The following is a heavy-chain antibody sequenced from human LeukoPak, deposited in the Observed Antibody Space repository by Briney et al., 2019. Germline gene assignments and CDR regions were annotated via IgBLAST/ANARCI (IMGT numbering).Heavy chain of an antibody. V-gene: IGHV3-30*18. CDR2: ISYEGSNK. Sequence: PGGSLRLSCAASGFTFNTYGMHWVRQAPGKGLEWVALISYEGSNKYYVDSVKGRFTISRDNSKNTLYLQMNSLGAEDTAVYYCAKGQLGIQSSKWFDPWGQGTLVTVSS. D-gene: IGHD7-27*01. CDR3: AKGQLGIQSSKWFDP. J-gene: IGHJ5*02. CDR1: GFTFNTYG.